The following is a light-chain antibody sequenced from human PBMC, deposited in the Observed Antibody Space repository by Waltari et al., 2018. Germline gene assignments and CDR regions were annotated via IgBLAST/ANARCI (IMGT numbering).Light chain of an antibody. J-gene: IGLJ2*01. CDR1: DIGHNS. CDR2: ENS. CDR3: QVWDSRSDHVV. V-gene: IGLV3-21*02. Sequence: SYVLTQPPSVSVAPGQTARITCEGTDIGHNSVHWYHQRPGQAPVLVLHENSDRPSGIPERISGSNSVNMATLSISRVEAGDEADYYCQVWDSRSDHVVFGGGTKLTVL.